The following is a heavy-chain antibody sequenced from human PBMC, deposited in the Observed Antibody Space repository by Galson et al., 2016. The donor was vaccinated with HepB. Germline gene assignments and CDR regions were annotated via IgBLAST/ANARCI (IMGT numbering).Heavy chain of an antibody. CDR1: GFTVSSNY. Sequence: SMILSCAASGFTVSSNYMNWFRQTPGKGLEWVSFISSSGTTYHAGSVKGRFTISRDKSKNTLYLQMNRLRSEDTAVYYCATATNSYRYYGMDVWGQGTTVIVSS. V-gene: IGHV3-53*01. J-gene: IGHJ6*02. CDR2: ISSSGTT. CDR3: ATATNSYRYYGMDV.